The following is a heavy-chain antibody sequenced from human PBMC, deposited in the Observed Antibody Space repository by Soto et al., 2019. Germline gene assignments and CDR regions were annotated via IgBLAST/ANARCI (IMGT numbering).Heavy chain of an antibody. J-gene: IGHJ6*03. CDR3: AREGGSPYYYYMDV. D-gene: IGHD3-16*01. CDR2: IIPILGIA. Sequence: PVKVSCKASGGTFSSYTISWVRQAPGQGLEWMGRIIPILGIANYAQKFQGRVTITADKSTSTAYMELSSLRSEDTAVYYCAREGGSPYYYYMDVWGKGSTVTVSS. V-gene: IGHV1-69*02. CDR1: GGTFSSYT.